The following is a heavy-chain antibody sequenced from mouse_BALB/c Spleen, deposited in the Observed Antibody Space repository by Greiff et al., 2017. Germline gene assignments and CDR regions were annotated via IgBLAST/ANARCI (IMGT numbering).Heavy chain of an antibody. CDR2: ISSGGGST. Sequence: EVQLVESGGGLVKPGGSLKLSCAASGFAFSSYDMSWVRQTPEKRLEWVAYISSGGGSTYYPDTVKGRFTISRDNAKNTLYLQMSSLKSEDTAMYYCARPARLYFDYWGQGTTLTVSS. V-gene: IGHV5-12-1*01. J-gene: IGHJ2*01. CDR1: GFAFSSYD. D-gene: IGHD3-1*01. CDR3: ARPARLYFDY.